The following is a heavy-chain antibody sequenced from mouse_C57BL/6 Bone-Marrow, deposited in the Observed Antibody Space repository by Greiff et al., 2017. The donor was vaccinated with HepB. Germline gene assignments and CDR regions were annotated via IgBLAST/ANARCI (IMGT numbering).Heavy chain of an antibody. V-gene: IGHV1-64*01. CDR1: GYTFTSYW. J-gene: IGHJ3*01. Sequence: VQLQQPGAELVKPGASVTLSCKASGYTFTSYWMHWVKQRPGQGLEWIGMIHPNSGSTNYNEKFKSKATLTVDTSSSTAYMQLSSLTSEDSAVYYYSRPCYSNYVAWFAYWGQGTLVTVSA. CDR2: IHPNSGST. CDR3: SRPCYSNYVAWFAY. D-gene: IGHD2-5*01.